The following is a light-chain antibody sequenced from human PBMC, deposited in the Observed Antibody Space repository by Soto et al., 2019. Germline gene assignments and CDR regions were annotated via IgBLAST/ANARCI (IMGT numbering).Light chain of an antibody. CDR2: GAS. CDR3: QQYGGSSWT. V-gene: IGKV3-20*01. Sequence: EIVLTQSPGTPSLSPGERATLFCRASQSLSASYLAWYQQKPGQAPRLLVYGASSRATGIPDRISGSGSGTDFTLIISRLEPEDFAVYYCQQYGGSSWTFGQGTKVEIK. CDR1: QSLSASY. J-gene: IGKJ1*01.